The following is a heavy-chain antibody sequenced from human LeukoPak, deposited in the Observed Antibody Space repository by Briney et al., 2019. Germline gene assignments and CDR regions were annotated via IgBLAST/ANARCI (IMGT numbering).Heavy chain of an antibody. CDR2: INPNSGGT. D-gene: IGHD3-10*01. CDR1: GYTFTGYY. CDR3: ASQNYGESWFDP. J-gene: IGHJ5*02. V-gene: IGHV1-2*02. Sequence: ASVKVSCKAAGYTFTGYYMHWVRQAPGQGLEWMGWINPNSGGTNYAQKFQGRVTMTRDTSISTAYMELSRLRSDDTAVYYCASQNYGESWFDPWGQGTLVTVSS.